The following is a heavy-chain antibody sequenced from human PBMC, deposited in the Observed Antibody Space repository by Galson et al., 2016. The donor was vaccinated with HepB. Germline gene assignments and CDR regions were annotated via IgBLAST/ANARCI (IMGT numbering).Heavy chain of an antibody. J-gene: IGHJ4*02. CDR3: ARNKEVGLRTEWAY. CDR1: GFTFRNYG. Sequence: SLRLSCAGSGFTFRNYGMHWVRQAPGKGLEWVAVISYDESIKYYADPGKGRFTISRDNSKNTLYLQMNNVRVEDTAVYYCARNKEVGLRTEWAYWGQGTLVTVSS. D-gene: IGHD1-26*01. CDR2: ISYDESIK. V-gene: IGHV3-30*03.